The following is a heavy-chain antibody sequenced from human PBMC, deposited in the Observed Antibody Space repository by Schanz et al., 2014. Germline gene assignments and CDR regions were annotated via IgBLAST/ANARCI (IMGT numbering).Heavy chain of an antibody. CDR2: ISDSGTYT. Sequence: PGGSLRLSCAASGFVFGDYYMTWIRQAPGKGLEWLSYISDSGTYTNYADSVKGRFTISRDNSKNTLYLQMNSLRPEDTAVYYCARGGPAYYFDDWGQGTLVTVSS. J-gene: IGHJ4*02. CDR1: GFVFGDYY. V-gene: IGHV3-11*06. CDR3: ARGGPAYYFDD.